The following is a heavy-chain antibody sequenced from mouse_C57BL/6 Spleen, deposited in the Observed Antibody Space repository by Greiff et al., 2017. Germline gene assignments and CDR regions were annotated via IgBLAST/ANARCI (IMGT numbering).Heavy chain of an antibody. CDR1: GFTFSDAW. V-gene: IGHV6-6*01. CDR3: TRKNYYGSSAYAMDY. Sequence: EVHLVESGGGLVQPGGSMKLSCAASGFTFSDAWMDWVRQSPEKGLEWVAEIRTTANNHASYHAVSVKGRFTISRDDSTRSVYLQMNSLRAKDTGIYYYTRKNYYGSSAYAMDYWGQGTSVTVSA. J-gene: IGHJ4*01. CDR2: IRTTANNHAS. D-gene: IGHD1-1*01.